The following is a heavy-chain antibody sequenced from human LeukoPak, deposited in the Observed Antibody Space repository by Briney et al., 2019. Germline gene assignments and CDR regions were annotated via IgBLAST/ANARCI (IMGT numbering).Heavy chain of an antibody. D-gene: IGHD5-12*01. V-gene: IGHV4-59*01. J-gene: IGHJ1*01. Sequence: SETLSLTCTVSGGSISSYYWSWIRQPPGKGLEWIGYIYYSGSTNYNPSLKSRVTISVDTSKNQFSLKLSSVTAADTAVYYCARRLSVAGYEHWGQGTLVTVSS. CDR2: IYYSGST. CDR1: GGSISSYY. CDR3: ARRLSVAGYEH.